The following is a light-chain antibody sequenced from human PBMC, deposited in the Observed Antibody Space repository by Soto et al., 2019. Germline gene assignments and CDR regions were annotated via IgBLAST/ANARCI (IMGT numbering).Light chain of an antibody. CDR1: QGISNS. J-gene: IGKJ3*01. V-gene: IGKV1-33*01. CDR3: HQYNNDPFT. Sequence: DIQMTQSPSSLSASVGDTITITCRASQGISNSLNWYQLRPGEAPKLLIYDASNLAPGVPSRFSGSGSGTHFTFTVSSLQTEDIATYYCHQYNNDPFTFGPGTKVDIK. CDR2: DAS.